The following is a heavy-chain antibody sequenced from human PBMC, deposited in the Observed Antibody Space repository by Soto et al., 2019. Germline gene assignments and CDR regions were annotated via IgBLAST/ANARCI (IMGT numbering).Heavy chain of an antibody. Sequence: SETLSLTCTVSGGSMSSNYWTWIRQSPGKGLEWIGYIYYTGSTKYNPSLKSRVTISLDTSKNQFPLRLTSVTPADTAVYYCARGGSYGDFFDYWGQGAQVTVS. CDR2: IYYTGST. J-gene: IGHJ4*02. D-gene: IGHD4-17*01. V-gene: IGHV4-59*01. CDR3: ARGGSYGDFFDY. CDR1: GGSMSSNY.